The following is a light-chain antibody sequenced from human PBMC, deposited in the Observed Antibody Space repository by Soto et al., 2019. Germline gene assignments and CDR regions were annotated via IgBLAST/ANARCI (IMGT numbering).Light chain of an antibody. CDR1: SGDIGSYNF. V-gene: IGLV2-14*03. CDR2: DVT. CDR3: RSYTNSDTYV. J-gene: IGLJ1*01. Sequence: QLVLTQPASVSGSPGQSITISCTGTSGDIGSYNFVSWYQQHPGKAPKLIISDVTNRPSGVSSRFSGSKSDNTASLTISGLQSEDEADYYCRSYTNSDTYVFVTGTKLTVL.